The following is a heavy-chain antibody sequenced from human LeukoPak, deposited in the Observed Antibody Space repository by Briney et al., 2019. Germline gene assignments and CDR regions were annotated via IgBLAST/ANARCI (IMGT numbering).Heavy chain of an antibody. CDR1: GYTFTSYD. CDR3: ARVKVPAAIQDYYYYYYMDV. CDR2: MNPNSGNT. V-gene: IGHV1-8*02. D-gene: IGHD2-2*02. Sequence: ASVKVSCKASGYTFTSYDINWVRQATGQGLEWMGWMNPNSGNTGYAQKLQGRVTMTTDTSTSTAHMELRSLRSDDTAVYYCARVKVPAAIQDYYYYYYMDVWGKGTTVTVSS. J-gene: IGHJ6*03.